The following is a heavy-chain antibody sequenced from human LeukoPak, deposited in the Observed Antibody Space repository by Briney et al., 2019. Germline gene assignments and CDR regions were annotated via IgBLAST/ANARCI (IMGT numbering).Heavy chain of an antibody. V-gene: IGHV4-59*01. CDR1: GGSISSYY. CDR3: ARTGSGSYDLFDY. D-gene: IGHD3-10*01. J-gene: IGHJ4*02. CDR2: IYYSGST. Sequence: SETLSLTCTVSGGSISSYYWSWIRQPPGKGLEWIGYIYYSGSTNYNPSLKSRVTISVDTSKNQSSLKLSSVTAADTAVYYCARTGSGSYDLFDYWGQGTLVTVSS.